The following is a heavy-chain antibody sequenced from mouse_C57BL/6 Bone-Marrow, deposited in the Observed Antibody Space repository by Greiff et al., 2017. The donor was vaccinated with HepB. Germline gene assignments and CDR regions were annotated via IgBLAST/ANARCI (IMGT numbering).Heavy chain of an antibody. J-gene: IGHJ3*01. D-gene: IGHD1-1*01. CDR2: ISYDGSN. V-gene: IGHV3-6*01. CDR3: ARNYGSSLHFAY. Sequence: EVKVEESGPGLVKPSQSLSLTCSVTGYSITSGYYWNWIRQFPGNKLEWMGYISYDGSNNYNPSLKNRISITRDTSKNQFFLKLNSVTTEDTATYYCARNYGSSLHFAYWGQGTLVTVSA. CDR1: GYSITSGYY.